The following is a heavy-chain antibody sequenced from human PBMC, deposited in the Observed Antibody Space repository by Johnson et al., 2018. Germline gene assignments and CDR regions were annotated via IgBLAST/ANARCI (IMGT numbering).Heavy chain of an antibody. CDR3: AKSESYYYYYMDV. V-gene: IGHV3-23*04. CDR1: GFTFSSYA. Sequence: VQLVESGGGLVQPGGSLRLSCAASGFTFSSYAMSWVRQAPGMGLEWVSAISGSGGSTSYADSVKGRFTISRDNSKNTLYLQMNSLRAEETAVYYCAKSESYYYYYMDVWGKGTTVTVSS. J-gene: IGHJ6*03. CDR2: ISGSGGST.